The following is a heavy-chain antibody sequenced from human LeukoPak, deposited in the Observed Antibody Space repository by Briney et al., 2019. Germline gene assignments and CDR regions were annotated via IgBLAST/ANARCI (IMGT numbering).Heavy chain of an antibody. J-gene: IGHJ4*02. CDR2: INHSGST. CDR1: GRSFSGYY. D-gene: IGHD3-3*01. V-gene: IGHV4-34*01. CDR3: ARGQSYYDFWSGYYY. Sequence: SETLSLTCAVYGRSFSGYYWSWIRQPPGKGLEWIGGINHSGSTNYNPSLKSRVTISVDTSKNQFSLKLSSVTAADTAVYYCARGQSYYDFWSGYYYWGQGTLVTVSS.